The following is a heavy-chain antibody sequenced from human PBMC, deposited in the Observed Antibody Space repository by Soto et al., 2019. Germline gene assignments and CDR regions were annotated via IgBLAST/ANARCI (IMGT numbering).Heavy chain of an antibody. CDR3: ARLLGPLDYLTSRNYFDY. CDR1: GYTFTSYY. D-gene: IGHD2-21*02. CDR2: MNPNSGNT. Sequence: ASVKVSCKASGYTFTSYYINWVRQATGQGLEWMGWMNPNSGNTGYAQKFQGRVTMTRNTSISTAYMELSSLRSEDTAVYYCARLLGPLDYLTSRNYFDYWGQGTLVTVS. V-gene: IGHV1-8*01. J-gene: IGHJ4*02.